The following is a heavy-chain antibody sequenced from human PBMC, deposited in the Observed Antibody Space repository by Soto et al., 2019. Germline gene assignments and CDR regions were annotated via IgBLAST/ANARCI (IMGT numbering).Heavy chain of an antibody. CDR3: ATYTAFAKYYFDY. J-gene: IGHJ4*02. D-gene: IGHD3-16*01. CDR1: GVSITTNGYS. V-gene: IGHV4-30-2*01. Sequence: SETLSLTCAVSGVSITTNGYSWSWIRQPPGKGLEWIGYIYPSGTIFYNPSLNSRVTILADTSNNQFSLKLTSVTAADTAVYFCATYTAFAKYYFDYWGPGTLVTVSS. CDR2: IYPSGTI.